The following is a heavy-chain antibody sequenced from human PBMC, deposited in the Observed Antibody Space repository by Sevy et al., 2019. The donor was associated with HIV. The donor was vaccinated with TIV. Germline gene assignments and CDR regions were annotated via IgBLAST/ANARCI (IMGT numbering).Heavy chain of an antibody. CDR3: AKGRDYRTPFDY. D-gene: IGHD4-17*01. J-gene: IGHJ4*02. CDR1: GFTFDDYA. V-gene: IGHV3-9*01. Sequence: GGSLRLSCAASGFTFDDYAMHWVRQAPGKGLEWVSGISWNSGSIGYADSVKGRFTIPRDNAKNSLYLQMNSLRAEDTALYYCAKGRDYRTPFDYWGQGTLVTVSS. CDR2: ISWNSGSI.